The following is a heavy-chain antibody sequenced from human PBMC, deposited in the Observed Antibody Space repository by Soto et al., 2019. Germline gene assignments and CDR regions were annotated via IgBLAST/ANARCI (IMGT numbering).Heavy chain of an antibody. CDR1: GGSFSGYY. D-gene: IGHD2-15*01. J-gene: IGHJ4*02. CDR2: INHSGST. V-gene: IGHV4-34*01. CDR3: ARGLLSRWPLDY. Sequence: QVQLQQWGAGLLKPSETLSLTCAVYGGSFSGYYWSWIRQPPGKGLEWIGEINHSGSTNYNPSLKGRVTISVDTSKNQFSLKLSSVTAADTAVYYCARGLLSRWPLDYWGQGTLVTVSS.